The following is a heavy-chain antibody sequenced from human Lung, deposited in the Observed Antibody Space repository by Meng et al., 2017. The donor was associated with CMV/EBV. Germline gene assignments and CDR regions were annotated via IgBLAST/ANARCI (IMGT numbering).Heavy chain of an antibody. CDR3: ARVPQNIAAAGISAFEF. CDR1: GGSVSSGSFY. V-gene: IGHV4-61*01. CDR2: VYYTGST. J-gene: IGHJ3*01. Sequence: SXTLSLTCTVSGGSVSSGSFYWSWIRQPPGEGLEWIGFVYYTGSTNYNPALKSRVTMSIDTSKHQFSLKLSSVTAADPAMYYCARVPQNIAAAGISAFEFWGQGTMVTVSS. D-gene: IGHD6-13*01.